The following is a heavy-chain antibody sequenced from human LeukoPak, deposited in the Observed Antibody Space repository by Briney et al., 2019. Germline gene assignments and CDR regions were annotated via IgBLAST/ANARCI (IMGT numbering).Heavy chain of an antibody. J-gene: IGHJ4*02. CDR2: VHYTGNT. V-gene: IGHV4-59*01. D-gene: IGHD1-26*01. CDR1: GGSMGNYY. CDR3: AGGINVGATSF. Sequence: PSETLSLTCIVSGGSMGNYYWSWVRQPPGQGLEWIGCVHYTGNTKYNPSLLSRVTISMDTSKNQFSLEVTSVTAADTAVYFCAGGINVGATSFWGQGVLVTVSS.